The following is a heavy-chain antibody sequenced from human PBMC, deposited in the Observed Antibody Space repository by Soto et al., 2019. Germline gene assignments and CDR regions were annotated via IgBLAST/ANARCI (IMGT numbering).Heavy chain of an antibody. CDR2: ISRTGDSA. CDR3: AKGPDGSGYYHNWFDS. J-gene: IGHJ5*01. Sequence: EVHLLESGGALVQPGGSLTLSCAASGFSFSDYAMSWVRQAPGKGLEWVSSISRTGDSAYYADSVKGRFAISRDRSKKRLSLHMNSLRVEDTAVYYCAKGPDGSGYYHNWFDSWGQGTLITVSS. D-gene: IGHD3-22*01. V-gene: IGHV3-23*01. CDR1: GFSFSDYA.